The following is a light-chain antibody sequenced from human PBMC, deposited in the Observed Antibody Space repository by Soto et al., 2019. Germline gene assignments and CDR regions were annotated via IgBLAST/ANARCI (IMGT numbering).Light chain of an antibody. CDR2: GAS. J-gene: IGKJ3*01. CDR3: HQYGDSPL. V-gene: IGKV3-20*01. CDR1: QSVRSSY. Sequence: EIVLTQSPGTLSLSPGERATLSCRASQSVRSSYLAWYQRKPGQAPRLLIYGASIRATGIPDRFGGSGSGTDFTLTISRLEPEDFAVYYCHQYGDSPLFGPGTKVDIK.